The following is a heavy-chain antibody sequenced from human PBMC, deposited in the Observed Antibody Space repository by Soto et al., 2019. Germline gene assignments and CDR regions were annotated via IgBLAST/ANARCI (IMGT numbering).Heavy chain of an antibody. CDR1: GGSVSSTNW. J-gene: IGHJ5*02. CDR3: ATLPPRIVVTLLPIPA. D-gene: IGHD2-21*01. V-gene: IGHV4-4*02. CDR2: IYHSGSP. Sequence: QVQLRQSGPGLVKTSGTLSLTCAVSGGSVSSTNWWTWVRQPPGKRLEWIGEIYHSGSPTYSPSRRGRPTIAVDTSNTQSPLKLTSVTAADTSVYYSATLPPRIVVTLLPIPAWGQGIQVTVSS.